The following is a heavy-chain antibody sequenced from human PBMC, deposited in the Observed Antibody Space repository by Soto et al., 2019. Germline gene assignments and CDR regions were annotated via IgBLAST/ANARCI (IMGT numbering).Heavy chain of an antibody. J-gene: IGHJ4*02. V-gene: IGHV3-30*18. CDR1: GFTFSSYG. CDR2: ISYDGSNN. Sequence: GGSLRLSCAASGFTFSSYGMHWVRQAPGKGLEWVAVISYDGSNNYYADSVKGRFTISRDNSKNTLYLQMNSLRAEDTAAYYCAQEMVRGLIHSSYFDYWGQGTLVTVSS. D-gene: IGHD3-10*01. CDR3: AQEMVRGLIHSSYFDY.